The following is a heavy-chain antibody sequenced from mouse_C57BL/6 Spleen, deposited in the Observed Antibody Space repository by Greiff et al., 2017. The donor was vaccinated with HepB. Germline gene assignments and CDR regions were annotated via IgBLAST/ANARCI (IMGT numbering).Heavy chain of an antibody. D-gene: IGHD2-5*01. Sequence: VQLQESGPELVKPGASVKISCKASGYSFTSYYIHWVKQRPGQGLEWIGWIYPGSGNTKYNEKFKGKATLTADTSSSTAYMQLSSLTSEDSAVYYCARGDSNYVSWFAYWGEGTLVTVSA. V-gene: IGHV1-66*01. CDR1: GYSFTSYY. CDR2: IYPGSGNT. J-gene: IGHJ3*01. CDR3: ARGDSNYVSWFAY.